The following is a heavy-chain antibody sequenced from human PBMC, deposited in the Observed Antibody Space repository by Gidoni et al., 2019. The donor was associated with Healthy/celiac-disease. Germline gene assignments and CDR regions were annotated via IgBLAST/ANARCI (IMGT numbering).Heavy chain of an antibody. J-gene: IGHJ3*02. Sequence: EVQLVESGGGLVQPGGSLRLSCAASGFPFSSYEMNWVRQAPGKGLEWVSYISSSGSTIYYADSVKGRFTISRDNAKNSLYLQMNSLRAEDTAVYYCARDRDEYSSSSAFDIWGQGTMVTVSS. CDR2: ISSSGSTI. D-gene: IGHD6-6*01. CDR3: ARDRDEYSSSSAFDI. CDR1: GFPFSSYE. V-gene: IGHV3-48*03.